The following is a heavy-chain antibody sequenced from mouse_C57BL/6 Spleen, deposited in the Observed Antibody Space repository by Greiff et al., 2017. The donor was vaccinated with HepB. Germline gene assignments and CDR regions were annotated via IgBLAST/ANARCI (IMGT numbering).Heavy chain of an antibody. Sequence: QVQLQQPGAELVKPGASVKLSCKASGYTFTSYWMQWVKQRPGQGLEWIGEIDPSDSYTNYNQKFKGKATLTVDTSSSTAYMQLSSLTSEDSAVYYCARWYGSSYLYYFDYWGQGTTLTVSS. CDR2: IDPSDSYT. CDR3: ARWYGSSYLYYFDY. J-gene: IGHJ2*01. D-gene: IGHD1-1*01. V-gene: IGHV1-50*01. CDR1: GYTFTSYW.